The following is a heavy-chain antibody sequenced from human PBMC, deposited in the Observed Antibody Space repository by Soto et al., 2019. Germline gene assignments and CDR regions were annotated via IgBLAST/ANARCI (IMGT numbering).Heavy chain of an antibody. CDR2: IYSGGST. Sequence: EVQLVESGGGLIQPGGSLRLSCAASGLTVSNNYMSWVRQAPGKGLEWVSIIYSGGSTYYADSVTGRFTISRDNSKNTLYLQMDSLRAEDTAVYYCARAFNWNDDYFDYWGQGTLVTVSS. CDR1: GLTVSNNY. D-gene: IGHD1-1*01. CDR3: ARAFNWNDDYFDY. V-gene: IGHV3-53*01. J-gene: IGHJ4*02.